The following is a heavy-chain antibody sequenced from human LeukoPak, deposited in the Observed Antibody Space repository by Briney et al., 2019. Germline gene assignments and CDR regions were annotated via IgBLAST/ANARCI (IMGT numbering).Heavy chain of an antibody. CDR2: ISGSGGST. CDR3: AGSRWLLAFDI. Sequence: GGSLRLSCAAYGFTFSSYAMSWVRQAPGKGLEWVSAISGSGGSTYYADSLKGRFTISRDNSKNTLYLQMNSLRAEDTAVYYCAGSRWLLAFDIWGQGTMVTVSS. D-gene: IGHD5-12*01. CDR1: GFTFSSYA. J-gene: IGHJ3*02. V-gene: IGHV3-23*01.